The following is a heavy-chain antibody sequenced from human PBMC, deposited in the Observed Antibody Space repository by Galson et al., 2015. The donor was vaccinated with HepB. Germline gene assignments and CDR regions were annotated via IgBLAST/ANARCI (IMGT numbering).Heavy chain of an antibody. J-gene: IGHJ4*02. Sequence: SLRLSCAASGFTFSDYWMHWVRQVPGKGLVWVSSINSDESRTNYADSVKGRFTISRDNTKNTLYLHMNSLGAEDTAVYYCVRNLFSGDDYSVDYWGQGTLVTVSS. D-gene: IGHD4-11*01. V-gene: IGHV3-74*01. CDR2: INSDESRT. CDR1: GFTFSDYW. CDR3: VRNLFSGDDYSVDY.